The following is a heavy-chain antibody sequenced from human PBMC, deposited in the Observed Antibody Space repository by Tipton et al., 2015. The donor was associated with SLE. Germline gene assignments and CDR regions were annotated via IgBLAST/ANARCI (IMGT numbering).Heavy chain of an antibody. J-gene: IGHJ4*02. CDR3: ARESTVTTSDY. CDR1: GFTVSSNY. CDR2: IYSGGST. D-gene: IGHD4-17*01. Sequence: GSLRLSCAASGFTVSSNYMSRVRQAPGKGLEWVSVIYSGGSTYYADSVKGRFTISRDNSKNTLYLQMNSLRAEDTAVYYCARESTVTTSDYWGQGTLVTVSS. V-gene: IGHV3-53*05.